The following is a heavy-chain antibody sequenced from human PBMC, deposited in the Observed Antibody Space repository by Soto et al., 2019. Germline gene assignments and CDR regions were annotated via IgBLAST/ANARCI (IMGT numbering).Heavy chain of an antibody. CDR1: GDSINSVDHY. J-gene: IGHJ5*02. CDR2: IYHSGST. V-gene: IGHV4-30-4*01. D-gene: IGHD1-26*01. CDR3: ARLRWETENNWFDP. Sequence: SETLSLTCAVSGDSINSVDHYWSWIRQPPGKGLEWMGYIYHSGSTHYNPSLNSRLTISIDTSTNRFSLNLTSVTAADTAVYFCARLRWETENNWFDPWGQGALVTVSS.